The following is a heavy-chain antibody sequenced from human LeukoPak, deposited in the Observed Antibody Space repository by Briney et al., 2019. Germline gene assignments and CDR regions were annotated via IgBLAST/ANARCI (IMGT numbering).Heavy chain of an antibody. CDR1: GFSFNSYW. CDR2: IKPDGSEK. CDR3: ASIFSYCNSRSCGHYSMDV. J-gene: IGHJ6*03. V-gene: IGHV3-7*01. Sequence: GGSLRLSCAASGFSFNSYWMSWVRQGPGKGLEWVANIKPDGSEKYYVDSVKGRFTISRDNTKNSLYLQMNSLRAEDTAVYYCASIFSYCNSRSCGHYSMDVWGKGTTVTVPS. D-gene: IGHD2/OR15-2a*01.